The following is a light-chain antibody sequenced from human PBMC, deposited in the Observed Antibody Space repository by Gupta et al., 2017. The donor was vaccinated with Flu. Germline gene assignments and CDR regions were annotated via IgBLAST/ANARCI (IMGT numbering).Light chain of an antibody. V-gene: IGKV3-15*01. J-gene: IGKJ5*01. CDR1: QSVSSN. Sequence: EVVMTQSPATLSVSPGERAILSCRASQSVSSNLAWYQQKPGQAPRPLIYNASTRATGIPARFSGSGSGTEXTLTISXLQSGDFAVYYWQKYNNGPPVTFGXGTRLEMK. CDR2: NAS. CDR3: QKYNNGPPVT.